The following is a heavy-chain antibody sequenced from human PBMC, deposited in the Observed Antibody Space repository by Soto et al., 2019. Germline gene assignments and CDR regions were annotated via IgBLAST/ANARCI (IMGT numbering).Heavy chain of an antibody. CDR3: ARGGDTMVRGVIIFYYYGMDV. D-gene: IGHD3-10*01. CDR2: IYHGET. V-gene: IGHV4-38-2*01. J-gene: IGHJ6*02. Sequence: SETLSLTCVVSGYSISRGYYWGWIRQSPGKGLEWIGSIYHGETYYNPSLKSRVTISADTSKNQFSLKLSSVTAADTAIYYCARGGDTMVRGVIIFYYYGMDVWGQGTLVTVSS. CDR1: GYSISRGYY.